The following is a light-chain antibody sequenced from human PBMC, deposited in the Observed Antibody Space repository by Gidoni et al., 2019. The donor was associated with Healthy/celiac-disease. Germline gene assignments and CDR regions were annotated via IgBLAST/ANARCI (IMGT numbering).Light chain of an antibody. CDR1: QSISSY. J-gene: IGKJ4*01. Sequence: DIQMTQPPSSLSASVGDRVTITCRASQSISSYLNWYQQKPGKAPKLLIYAASSLQSGVPSRFSGSGSGTDFTLTISSLQPEDFATYYCQQSYSTLSLTFGGXTKVESK. CDR2: AAS. CDR3: QQSYSTLSLT. V-gene: IGKV1-39*01.